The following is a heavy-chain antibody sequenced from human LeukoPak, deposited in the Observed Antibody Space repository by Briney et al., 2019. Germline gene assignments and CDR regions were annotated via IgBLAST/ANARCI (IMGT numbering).Heavy chain of an antibody. J-gene: IGHJ4*02. CDR2: IYYSGST. Sequence: PSETLSLTCTVSGGSISSYYWSWIGQPPGKGLEWIGYIYYSGSTNYNPSLKSRVTISVGTSKNQFSLKLRSVTAADTAVYYCARVTGYVIEDNFDYWGQGTLVTVSS. D-gene: IGHD2-15*01. V-gene: IGHV4-59*01. CDR1: GGSISSYY. CDR3: ARVTGYVIEDNFDY.